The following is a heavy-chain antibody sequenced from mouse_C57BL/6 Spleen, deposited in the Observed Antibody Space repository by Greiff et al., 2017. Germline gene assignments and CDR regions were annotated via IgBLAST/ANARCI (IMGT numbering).Heavy chain of an antibody. V-gene: IGHV5-6*01. CDR2: ISSGGSYT. CDR1: GFTFSSYG. CDR3: ARSSLLLRPYFDV. D-gene: IGHD1-1*01. Sequence: EVMLVESGGDLVKPGGSLKLSCAASGFTFSSYGMSWVRQTPDKRLEWVATISSGGSYTYYPDSVKGRFTISRDNAKNTLYLQMSSLKSEDTAMYYWARSSLLLRPYFDVWGTGTTVTVSS. J-gene: IGHJ1*03.